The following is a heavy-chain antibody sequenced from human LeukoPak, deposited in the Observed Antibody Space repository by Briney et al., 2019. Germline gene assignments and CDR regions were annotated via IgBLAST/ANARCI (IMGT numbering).Heavy chain of an antibody. D-gene: IGHD1-26*01. J-gene: IGHJ4*02. CDR3: AREASGNYHVFDS. CDR2: ITNSGRSA. CDR1: GFSFSNYF. V-gene: IGHV3-11*04. Sequence: GGSLRLSCEASGFSFSNYFMSWIRQAPGKGLEWVSYITNSGRSANYADAVKGRFTISRDNAKKSVYLEMTDLRAEDTAVYYCAREASGNYHVFDSWGQGTLVTVSS.